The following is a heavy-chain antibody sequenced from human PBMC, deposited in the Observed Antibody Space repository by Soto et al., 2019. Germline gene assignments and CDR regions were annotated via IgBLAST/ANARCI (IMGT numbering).Heavy chain of an antibody. V-gene: IGHV4-59*01. D-gene: IGHD5-12*01. Sequence: SETLSLTCTVSGGSISSYYWSWIRQPPGRGLEWIGYIYYSGSTNSTPPLKSRVTISVDTSKNQFSLKLSSVTAADTAVYYCARDSKRGYSGYDKLDYWGQGTLVTVSS. CDR1: GGSISSYY. CDR3: ARDSKRGYSGYDKLDY. J-gene: IGHJ4*02. CDR2: IYYSGST.